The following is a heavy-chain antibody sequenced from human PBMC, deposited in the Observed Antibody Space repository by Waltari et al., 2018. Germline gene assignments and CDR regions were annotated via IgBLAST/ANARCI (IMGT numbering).Heavy chain of an antibody. CDR1: GYKFVELS. Sequence: QVQLVQSGAEVKRPGAPAKVSCKVSGYKFVELSIFWVRQAPEKGLEWMGGLGRGPNEAIYAQKFEGRVTMTEDRATDTAYMQLRSLKPEDTAIYYCATYWGVAGGAFNVWGRGTMVTVSS. D-gene: IGHD6-19*01. CDR3: ATYWGVAGGAFNV. V-gene: IGHV1-24*01. CDR2: LGRGPNEA. J-gene: IGHJ3*01.